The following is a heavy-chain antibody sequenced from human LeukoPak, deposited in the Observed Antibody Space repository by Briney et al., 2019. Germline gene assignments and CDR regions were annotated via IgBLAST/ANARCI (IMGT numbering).Heavy chain of an antibody. D-gene: IGHD5-18*01. V-gene: IGHV4-61*02. CDR1: GGSISSGSYY. CDR3: ARAVLRYSYGFDY. CDR2: IYTSGST. Sequence: SQTLSLTCTVSGGSISSGSYYWSWIRQPAGTGLEWIGRIYTSGSTNYNPSLKSRVTISVDTSKNQFSLKLSSVTAADTAVYYCARAVLRYSYGFDYWGQGTLVTVSS. J-gene: IGHJ4*02.